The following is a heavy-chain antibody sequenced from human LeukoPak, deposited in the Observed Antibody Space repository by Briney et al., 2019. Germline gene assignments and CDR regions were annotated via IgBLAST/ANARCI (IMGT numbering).Heavy chain of an antibody. J-gene: IGHJ4*02. CDR1: GYTFTSYG. CDR2: IIPIFGTA. V-gene: IGHV1-69*06. CDR3: ARDRYYDSSGYFDY. D-gene: IGHD3-22*01. Sequence: SVKVSCKASGYTFTSYGISWVRQAPGQGLEWMGGIIPIFGTANYAQKFQGRVTIIADKSTSTAYMELSSLRSEDTAVYYCARDRYYDSSGYFDYWGQGTLVTVSS.